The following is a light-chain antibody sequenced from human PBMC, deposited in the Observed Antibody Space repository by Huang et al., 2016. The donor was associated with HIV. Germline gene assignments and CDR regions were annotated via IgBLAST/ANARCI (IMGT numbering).Light chain of an antibody. CDR2: GSP. V-gene: IGKV3-15*01. CDR3: HQYHNWRLS. CDR1: RSVSTN. J-gene: IGKJ4*01. Sequence: EIVMTQSPATLSVSPGQRVTLSCRANRSVSTNLAWYQQRQGQAPRLRIHGSPTRAPGIPARFSGSGSGTDFSLTISSLQSEDFALYYCHQYHNWRLSFGGGTRV.